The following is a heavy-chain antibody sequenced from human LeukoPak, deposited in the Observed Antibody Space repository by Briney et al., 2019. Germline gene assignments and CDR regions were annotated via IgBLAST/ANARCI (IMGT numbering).Heavy chain of an antibody. J-gene: IGHJ6*03. V-gene: IGHV1-8*01. Sequence: ASVKVSCKTSGYTFTRYDIHWVRQAAEQGLEWMGWMSPRSGNTASARKFQGRVTMTRNTSINTAYMELSSLRPEDTAVYFCARGRTKSYYYMDVWGRGTTVTIPS. CDR3: ARGRTKSYYYMDV. CDR2: MSPRSGNT. CDR1: GYTFTRYD.